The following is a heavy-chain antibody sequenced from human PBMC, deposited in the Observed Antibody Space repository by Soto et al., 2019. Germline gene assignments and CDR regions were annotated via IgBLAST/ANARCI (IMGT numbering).Heavy chain of an antibody. CDR1: GFTFSSYA. D-gene: IGHD3-3*01. CDR2: ISYDGSNK. CDR3: ARDGLPKDYDFWSGAYYGMDV. V-gene: IGHV3-30-3*01. Sequence: PGGSLRLSCAASGFTFSSYAMHWVRQAPGKGLEWVAVISYDGSNKYYADSVKGRFTISRDNSKNTLYLQMNSLRAEDTAVYYCARDGLPKDYDFWSGAYYGMDVWGQGTTVTVSS. J-gene: IGHJ6*02.